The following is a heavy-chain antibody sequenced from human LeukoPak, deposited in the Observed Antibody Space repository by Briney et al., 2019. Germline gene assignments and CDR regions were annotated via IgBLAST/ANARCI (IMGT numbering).Heavy chain of an antibody. CDR3: ARDIAWFGEIGGFDY. D-gene: IGHD3-10*01. J-gene: IGHJ4*02. CDR1: GFTVSSNY. V-gene: IGHV3-30-3*01. Sequence: GGSLRLSCAASGFTVSSNYMSWVRQAPGKGLEWVAVISYDGSNKYYADSVKGRFTISRDNSKNTLYLQMNSLRAEDTAVYYCARDIAWFGEIGGFDYWGQGTLVTVSS. CDR2: ISYDGSNK.